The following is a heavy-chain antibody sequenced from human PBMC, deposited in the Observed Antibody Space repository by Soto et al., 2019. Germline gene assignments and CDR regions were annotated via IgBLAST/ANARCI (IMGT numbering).Heavy chain of an antibody. D-gene: IGHD3-10*01. Sequence: SETLSLTCAVYGGSFSGYYWSWIRQPPGKGLEWIGEINHSGSTNYNPSLKSRVTISVDTSKNQFSLKLSSVTAADTAVYYCARAAYSGSSNDYWGQGTLVTVSS. J-gene: IGHJ4*02. CDR3: ARAAYSGSSNDY. CDR1: GGSFSGYY. V-gene: IGHV4-34*01. CDR2: INHSGST.